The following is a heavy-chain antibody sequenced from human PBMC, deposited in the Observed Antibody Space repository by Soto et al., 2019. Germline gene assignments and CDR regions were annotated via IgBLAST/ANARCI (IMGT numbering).Heavy chain of an antibody. V-gene: IGHV1-2*04. D-gene: IGHD3-10*01. CDR3: ARSLYGSGSYPLDY. CDR1: GYTFTGYY. CDR2: INPNSGGT. J-gene: IGHJ4*02. Sequence: ASVKVSCKASGYTFTGYYMHWVRQAPGQGLEWMGWINPNSGGTNYAQKFQGWVTMTRDTSISTAYMELSRLRSDDTAVYYCARSLYGSGSYPLDYWGQGTLVTVSS.